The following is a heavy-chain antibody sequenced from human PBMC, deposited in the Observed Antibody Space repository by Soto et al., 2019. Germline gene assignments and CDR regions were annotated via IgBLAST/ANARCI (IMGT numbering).Heavy chain of an antibody. Sequence: GASVKVSCKASGYTFTSYGISWVRQAPGQGLEWMGWISAYNGNTNYAQKLQGRVTMTTDTSTSTAYMELRSLRSDDKAVYYCARQRKVVGATHPFDYWGQGNLVTVS. D-gene: IGHD1-26*01. CDR1: GYTFTSYG. V-gene: IGHV1-18*01. CDR2: ISAYNGNT. CDR3: ARQRKVVGATHPFDY. J-gene: IGHJ4*02.